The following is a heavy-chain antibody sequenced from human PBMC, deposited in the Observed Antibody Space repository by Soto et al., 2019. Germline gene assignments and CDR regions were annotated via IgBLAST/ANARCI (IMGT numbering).Heavy chain of an antibody. CDR2: ITGSGGNT. D-gene: IGHD3-22*01. V-gene: IGHV3-23*01. J-gene: IGHJ4*02. CDR1: GFTFSSYA. Sequence: GGSLRLSCAASGFTFSSYAMSWVRQAPGKGLEWVSGITGSGGNTYFVDSAKGRFTISRDNSKNTLYLQMSSLRAEDTAVYYCAKGVRPYYYDSSGYSFDHWGQGTLVTVS. CDR3: AKGVRPYYYDSSGYSFDH.